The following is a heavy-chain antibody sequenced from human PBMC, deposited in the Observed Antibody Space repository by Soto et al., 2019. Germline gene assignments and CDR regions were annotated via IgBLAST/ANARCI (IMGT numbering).Heavy chain of an antibody. Sequence: RLSCAASGFTFSSYAMSWVRQAPGKGLEWVSAISGSGGSTYYADSVKGRFTISRDNSKNTLYLQMNSLRAEDTAVYYCARHTVVHPTYFDYWGQGTLVTVSS. CDR1: GFTFSSYA. V-gene: IGHV3-23*01. CDR2: ISGSGGST. J-gene: IGHJ4*02. D-gene: IGHD2-15*01. CDR3: ARHTVVHPTYFDY.